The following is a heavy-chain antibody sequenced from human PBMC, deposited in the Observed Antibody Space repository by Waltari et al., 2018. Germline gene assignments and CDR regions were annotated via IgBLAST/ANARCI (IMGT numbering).Heavy chain of an antibody. CDR3: TTGGVKGPHDAFDI. V-gene: IGHV3-15*01. CDR2: IKSKTDCGTT. CDR1: GFTFSRAW. J-gene: IGHJ3*02. D-gene: IGHD2-8*01. Sequence: VQLVDSGGGLVKPGGSLSLSCAASGFTFSRAWMSWVRQAPGKGLELVGRIKSKTDCGTTDYAAPVKGRFTISRDDSKNALYLQMNSLKTEDTAVYYCTTGGVKGPHDAFDIWGQGTMVTVSS.